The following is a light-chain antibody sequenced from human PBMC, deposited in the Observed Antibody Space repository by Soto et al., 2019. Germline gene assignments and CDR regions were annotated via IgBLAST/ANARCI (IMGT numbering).Light chain of an antibody. J-gene: IGKJ4*01. Sequence: EIVMTQSPATLSVSPGERATLSCRASQSVSSNLAWYQQKPGQAPRLLIYGAYTRATGIPARFSGSGSGTEFTLTIRSLQSEDFAVYYCKQYNNWPLTFGGGTKVDIK. V-gene: IGKV3D-15*01. CDR3: KQYNNWPLT. CDR2: GAY. CDR1: QSVSSN.